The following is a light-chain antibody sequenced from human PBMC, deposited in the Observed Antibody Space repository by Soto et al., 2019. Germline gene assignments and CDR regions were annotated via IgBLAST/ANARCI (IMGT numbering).Light chain of an antibody. J-gene: IGLJ3*02. V-gene: IGLV2-14*01. Sequence: QSALTQPASVSGSPGQSITISCTGTSSDVGDYNYVSWYQHHPVKAPKLMIYEVSNRPSGVSDRFSGSKSGNTASLTISGLQAEDEADYYCSSYTSTATRVFGGGTKLTVL. CDR1: SSDVGDYNY. CDR3: SSYTSTATRV. CDR2: EVS.